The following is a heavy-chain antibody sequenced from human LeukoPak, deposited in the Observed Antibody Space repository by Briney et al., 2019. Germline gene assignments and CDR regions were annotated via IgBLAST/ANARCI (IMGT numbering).Heavy chain of an antibody. CDR1: GFTFSSYA. V-gene: IGHV3-30-3*01. CDR2: ISYDGSNK. D-gene: IGHD5-12*01. J-gene: IGHJ4*02. CDR3: ARSVDIVATFDY. Sequence: GSLRLSCAASGFTFSSYAMHWVRQAPGKGLEWVAVISYDGSNKYYADSVKGRFTISRDNSKNTLYLQMNSLRAEDTAAYYCARSVDIVATFDYWGQGTLVTVSS.